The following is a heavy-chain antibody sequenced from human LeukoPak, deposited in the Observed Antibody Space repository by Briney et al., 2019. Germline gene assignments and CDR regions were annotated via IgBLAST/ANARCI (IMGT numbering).Heavy chain of an antibody. CDR1: GGSISSSSYY. CDR2: IYYSGST. J-gene: IGHJ4*02. Sequence: SETLSLTCTVSGGSISSSSYYWGWIRQPPGKGLQWIGSIYYSGSTHYNPSLKSRVTISVDTSKNQFSLNLGSVTAADTAVYYCARPGGYCGSTSCFVHFDYWAREPWSQSPQ. V-gene: IGHV4-39*01. D-gene: IGHD2-2*01. CDR3: ARPGGYCGSTSCFVHFDY.